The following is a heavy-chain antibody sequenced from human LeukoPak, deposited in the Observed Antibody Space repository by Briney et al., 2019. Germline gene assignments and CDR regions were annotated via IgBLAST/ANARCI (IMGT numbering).Heavy chain of an antibody. CDR2: IYYSGST. D-gene: IGHD2-15*01. CDR1: GGSISSGGYY. CDR3: AREGGRGSGASLTPNNWFDP. Sequence: PSETLSLTCTVSGGSISSGGYYWSWIRQHPGKGLEWIGYIYYSGSTYYNPSLKSRVTISADTSKNQFSLKLSSVTAADTAVYYCAREGGRGSGASLTPNNWFDPWGQGTLVTVSS. J-gene: IGHJ5*02. V-gene: IGHV4-31*03.